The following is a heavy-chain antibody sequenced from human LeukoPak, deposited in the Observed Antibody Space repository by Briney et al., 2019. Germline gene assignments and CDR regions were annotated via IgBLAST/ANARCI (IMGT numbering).Heavy chain of an antibody. CDR1: GFTFSSYS. CDR2: ISSSSSCI. CDR3: ARDAKYAFDI. J-gene: IGHJ3*02. V-gene: IGHV3-21*01. D-gene: IGHD4/OR15-4a*01. Sequence: GGSLRLSCAASGFTFSSYSMNWVRQAPGKGLEWVSSISSSSSCIYYADSVKGRFTISRDNAKNSLYLQMNSLRAEDTAVYYCARDAKYAFDIWGQGTMVTVSS.